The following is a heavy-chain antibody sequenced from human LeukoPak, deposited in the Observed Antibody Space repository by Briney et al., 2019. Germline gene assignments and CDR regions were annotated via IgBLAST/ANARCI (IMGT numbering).Heavy chain of an antibody. Sequence: ASVKVSCKASGYTFTSYGISWVRQAPGQGLEWMGWISAYNGNTNYAQKLQGRVTMTTDTSTSTAYMELRSLRSDDTAVYYCARDRYYDFWSGYYAYYFDYWGQGTLDTVSS. J-gene: IGHJ4*02. CDR2: ISAYNGNT. D-gene: IGHD3-3*01. CDR3: ARDRYYDFWSGYYAYYFDY. V-gene: IGHV1-18*01. CDR1: GYTFTSYG.